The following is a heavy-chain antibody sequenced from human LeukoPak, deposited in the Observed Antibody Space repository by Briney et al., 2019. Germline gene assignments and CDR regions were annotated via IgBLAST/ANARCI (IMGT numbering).Heavy chain of an antibody. V-gene: IGHV1-3*01. CDR3: ARIDSSSLPT. D-gene: IGHD6-13*01. CDR1: GYTFTSYG. Sequence: GASVKVSCKTSGYTFTSYGMHWVRQAPGQSLEWMGWINGGNGNTKYSEKFQGRVTIIRDTSASTAYMELSSLRSEDTAVYYCARIDSSSLPTWGQGTLVTVSS. J-gene: IGHJ4*02. CDR2: INGGNGNT.